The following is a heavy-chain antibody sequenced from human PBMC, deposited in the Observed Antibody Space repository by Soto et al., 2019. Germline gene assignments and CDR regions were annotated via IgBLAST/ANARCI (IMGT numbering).Heavy chain of an antibody. Sequence: PGGSLRLSCVVSGFTFTSYEMNWVRQAPGKGLEWVSYISSSGSSIHYADSVKGRFTISRDNAKNSLHLQMNSLRAEDTAVYYCARESCSSFSCSTRYGVDVWGQGTTVTV. CDR1: GFTFTSYE. CDR3: ARESCSSFSCSTRYGVDV. CDR2: ISSSGSSI. D-gene: IGHD2-2*01. J-gene: IGHJ6*02. V-gene: IGHV3-48*03.